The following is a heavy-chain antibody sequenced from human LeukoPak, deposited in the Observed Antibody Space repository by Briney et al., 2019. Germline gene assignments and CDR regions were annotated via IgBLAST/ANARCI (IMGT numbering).Heavy chain of an antibody. J-gene: IGHJ4*02. Sequence: ASVRVSCKASGYSFTNYYMHWVRQAPGQGLEWMGMINPSGGSTTYAQKFQGRVTMTRDMSTGTVYMELSGLTSEDTAVYYCARTRGYYFDYWGQGTLVTVSS. CDR3: ARTRGYYFDY. CDR1: GYSFTNYY. CDR2: INPSGGST. V-gene: IGHV1-46*01.